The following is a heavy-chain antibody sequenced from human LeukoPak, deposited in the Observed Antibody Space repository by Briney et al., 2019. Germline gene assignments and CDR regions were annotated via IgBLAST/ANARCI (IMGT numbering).Heavy chain of an antibody. Sequence: SQTLFLTCTVSGGSISSGSYYWSWIRQPAGKGLEWIGRIYSSGSTNYNPSLKSRVTISVDTSKNQFSLKLSSVTAADTAVYYCARDRYGSSYRFDPWGQGTLVTVSS. CDR2: IYSSGST. CDR3: ARDRYGSSYRFDP. J-gene: IGHJ5*02. CDR1: GGSISSGSYY. D-gene: IGHD6-13*01. V-gene: IGHV4-61*02.